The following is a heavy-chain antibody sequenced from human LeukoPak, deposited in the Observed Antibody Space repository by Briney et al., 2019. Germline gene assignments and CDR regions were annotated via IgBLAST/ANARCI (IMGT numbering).Heavy chain of an antibody. V-gene: IGHV3-7*01. J-gene: IGHJ4*02. CDR1: GFTFNNYW. Sequence: PGGSLRLSCAASGFTFNNYWMTWVRQAPGKGLEWVANIKQDGSQKYYVDSVKGRFTISRDNAKNSVYLQMNSLRAGDTGVYYCARIGYSSGCTDYWGQGTLVTVSS. D-gene: IGHD2-15*01. CDR3: ARIGYSSGCTDY. CDR2: IKQDGSQK.